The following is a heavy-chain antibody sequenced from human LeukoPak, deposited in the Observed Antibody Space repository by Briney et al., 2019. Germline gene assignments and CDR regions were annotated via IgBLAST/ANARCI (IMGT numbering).Heavy chain of an antibody. D-gene: IGHD2-15*01. V-gene: IGHV3-23*01. CDR1: GFTFSSYG. J-gene: IGHJ4*02. CDR2: ISGSGSST. Sequence: GGSLRLSCAASGFTFSSYGMSWVRQAPGKGLEWVSAISGSGSSTYYADSVKGRFTISRDNSKNTLYLQMNSLRGDDTAVYYCAKDVRNGGSYWGQGTLVTVSS. CDR3: AKDVRNGGSY.